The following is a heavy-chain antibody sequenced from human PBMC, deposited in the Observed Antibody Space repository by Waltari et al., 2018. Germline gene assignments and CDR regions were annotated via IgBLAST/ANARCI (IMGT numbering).Heavy chain of an antibody. J-gene: IGHJ6*02. V-gene: IGHV3-30*04. Sequence: QVQLVESGGGVVKPGRSLRLSCEASEFTFSSYAMHWVRQAPGKGVEWVAVISYNARNIYYVDPVKGRFTVSRDNSKKTLYLQMNSLRAEDTAVYYCARDYCDRTNCHGMDVWGQGTTVTVSS. CDR2: ISYNARNI. CDR1: EFTFSSYA. D-gene: IGHD3-22*01. CDR3: ARDYCDRTNCHGMDV.